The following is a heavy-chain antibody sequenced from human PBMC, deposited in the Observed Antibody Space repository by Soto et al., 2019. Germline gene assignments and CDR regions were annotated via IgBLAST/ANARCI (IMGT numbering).Heavy chain of an antibody. CDR2: INADNGNT. CDR3: ARKSLSNFNWFDP. CDR1: GYTFTNYG. Sequence: QLQLVQSGTELKKPGASVKVSCKASGYTFTNYGISWVRQAPGQGLEWMGWINADNGNTNYEQKFQGRVTMTTDTSTNTAYVALRSLRSDDTAVYYCARKSLSNFNWFDPWGQGTLVTVSS. V-gene: IGHV1-18*04. D-gene: IGHD4-4*01. J-gene: IGHJ5*02.